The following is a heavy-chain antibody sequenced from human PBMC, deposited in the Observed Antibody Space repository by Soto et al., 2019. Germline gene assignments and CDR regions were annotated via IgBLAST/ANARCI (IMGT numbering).Heavy chain of an antibody. CDR2: IYWNDDK. CDR3: AHRPYCGGDCYPSSYYFDY. D-gene: IGHD2-21*02. J-gene: IGHJ4*02. V-gene: IGHV2-5*01. Sequence: QITLKESGPTLVKPTQTLTLTCTFSGFSLSTSGVGVGWIRQPPGKALEWLALIYWNDDKRYSPSLKSRLTITKDNSKNQVVLTMTNMDPVDTATYYYAHRPYCGGDCYPSSYYFDYWGQGTLVTVSS. CDR1: GFSLSTSGVG.